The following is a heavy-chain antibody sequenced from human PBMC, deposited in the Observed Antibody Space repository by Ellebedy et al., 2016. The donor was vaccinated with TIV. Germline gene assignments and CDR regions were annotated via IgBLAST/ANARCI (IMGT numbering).Heavy chain of an antibody. D-gene: IGHD5-18*01. V-gene: IGHV3-23*01. Sequence: GESLKISCAASGFSFSSYAMSWVRQAPGKGLEWVSGIVGSGGSRYADSVKGRFTISRDNSKSTLDLQRSSLRAEVTAVYYCAKDRTPGDGYWVFDFWGQGTLVTVST. CDR2: IVGSGGSR. J-gene: IGHJ4*02. CDR3: AKDRTPGDGYWVFDF. CDR1: GFSFSSYA.